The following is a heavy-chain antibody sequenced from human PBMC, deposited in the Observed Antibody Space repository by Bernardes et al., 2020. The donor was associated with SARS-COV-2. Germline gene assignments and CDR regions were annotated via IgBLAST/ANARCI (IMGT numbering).Heavy chain of an antibody. Sequence: GGSLRLSCAASGFTFSSYAMSWVRQAPGKGLEWVSAISGSGGSTYYADSVKGRFTISRDNSKNTLYLQMNSLRAEDTAVYYCAQTYTGSSSPARFDYWGQGTLVTVSS. V-gene: IGHV3-23*01. CDR2: ISGSGGST. D-gene: IGHD6-6*01. CDR1: GFTFSSYA. CDR3: AQTYTGSSSPARFDY. J-gene: IGHJ4*02.